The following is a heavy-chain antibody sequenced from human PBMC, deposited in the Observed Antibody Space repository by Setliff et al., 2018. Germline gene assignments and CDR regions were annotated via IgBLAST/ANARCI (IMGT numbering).Heavy chain of an antibody. CDR1: GFTFSSYW. D-gene: IGHD3-3*01. Sequence: GESLKISCAASGFTFSSYWMTWVRQAPGKGLEWVANIRPDGSETGSVDSVKGRFTISRDNAKNSLFLQMNSLRGEDTAMYYCAREIWDFYDDSWSGSSDYWGQGTLVTVSS. J-gene: IGHJ4*02. V-gene: IGHV3-7*03. CDR2: IRPDGSET. CDR3: AREIWDFYDDSWSGSSDY.